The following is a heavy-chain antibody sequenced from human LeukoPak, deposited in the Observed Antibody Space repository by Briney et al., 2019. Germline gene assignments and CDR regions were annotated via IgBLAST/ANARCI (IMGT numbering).Heavy chain of an antibody. CDR2: IRFDGSNK. CDR3: ASETWFLGESGGLMGY. Sequence: PGGSLRLSCAASGFTFSSYAMHWVRQAPGKGLEWVAFIRFDGSNKYYADSVKGRFTISRDTSKNTLYLQMNSLRAEDTAVHYCASETWFLGESGGLMGYWGQGTLVTVSS. CDR1: GFTFSSYA. V-gene: IGHV3-30*02. D-gene: IGHD3/OR15-3a*01. J-gene: IGHJ4*02.